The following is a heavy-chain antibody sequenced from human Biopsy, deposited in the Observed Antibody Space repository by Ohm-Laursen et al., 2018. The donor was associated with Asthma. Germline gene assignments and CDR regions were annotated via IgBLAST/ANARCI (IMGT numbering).Heavy chain of an antibody. CDR3: ARAQDYYDSRGYYRSFDY. V-gene: IGHV4-31*03. D-gene: IGHD3-22*01. Sequence: PFLPRPVSYCSHPRGGFYWTLIPPHPRKGLGWVGVIYLSGSTYYNPSLKSRVSISIDTSKNQFSLKLSSVTAADTAVYYCARAQDYYDSRGYYRSFDYWGQGTLVTISS. J-gene: IGHJ4*02. CDR2: IYLSGST. CDR1: YCSHPRGGFY.